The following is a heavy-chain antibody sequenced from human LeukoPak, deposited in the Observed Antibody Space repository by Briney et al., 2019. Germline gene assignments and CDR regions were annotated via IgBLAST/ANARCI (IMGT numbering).Heavy chain of an antibody. J-gene: IGHJ4*02. CDR3: TRGRTYGDYSGFGY. V-gene: IGHV4-31*03. D-gene: IGHD4-17*01. Sequence: PSETLSLTCTVSGGSISSGGFHWSWIRQHPGKGLEWIGDIHYSGSTYHSPSLKSRISISVDTSKNRFSLKLSSVTAADTAVYFCTRGRTYGDYSGFGYWGQGTLVTVSS. CDR2: IHYSGST. CDR1: GGSISSGGFH.